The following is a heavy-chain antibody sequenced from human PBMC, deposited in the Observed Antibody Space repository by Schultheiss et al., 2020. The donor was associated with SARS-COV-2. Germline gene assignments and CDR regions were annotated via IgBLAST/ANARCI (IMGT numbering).Heavy chain of an antibody. CDR1: GFTFSSYA. J-gene: IGHJ4*02. D-gene: IGHD3-10*01. CDR3: AKWRGYYGSGEGSSFDY. Sequence: GGSLRLSCAASGFTFSSYAMHWVRQAPGKGLEYVSVISSNGGSTYYADSVKGRFTISRDNSKNTLYLQMHSLGAEDTAVYYCAKWRGYYGSGEGSSFDYWGQGTLVTVSS. V-gene: IGHV3-64*02. CDR2: ISSNGGST.